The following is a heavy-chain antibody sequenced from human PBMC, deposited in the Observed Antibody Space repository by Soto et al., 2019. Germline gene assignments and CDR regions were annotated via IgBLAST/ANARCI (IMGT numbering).Heavy chain of an antibody. CDR3: AKVSSGGKNY. CDR2: VSWISGSI. J-gene: IGHJ4*02. Sequence: EVQLVESGGGLVQPGRSLRLSCAASGFTFDDYAMHWVRQAPGKGLEWVSGVSWISGSIGYADSVKGRFTISRDNAKNSRYLQMNILRAEDTALYYCAKVSSGGKNYWGQGTLVTVAS. CDR1: GFTFDDYA. V-gene: IGHV3-9*01.